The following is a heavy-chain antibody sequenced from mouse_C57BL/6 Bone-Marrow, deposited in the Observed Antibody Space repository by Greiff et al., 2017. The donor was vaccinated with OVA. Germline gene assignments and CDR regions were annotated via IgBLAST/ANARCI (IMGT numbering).Heavy chain of an antibody. CDR2: IRLKSDNYAT. V-gene: IGHV6-3*01. CDR1: GFTFSNYW. J-gene: IGHJ4*01. CDR3: TVADYDVEYYAMDY. Sequence: EVKLMESGGGLVQPGGSMKLSCVASGFTFSNYWMNWVRQSPEKGLEWVAQIRLKSDNYATHYAESVKGRFTISRDDSKSSVYLQMNNLRAEDTGIYHCTVADYDVEYYAMDYWGQGTSVTVSS. D-gene: IGHD2-4*01.